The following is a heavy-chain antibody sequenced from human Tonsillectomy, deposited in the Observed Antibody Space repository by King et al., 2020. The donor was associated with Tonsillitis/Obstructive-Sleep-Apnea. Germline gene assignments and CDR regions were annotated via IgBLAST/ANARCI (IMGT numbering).Heavy chain of an antibody. Sequence: VQLQESGPGLVKPSETLSLTCTVSDDSISSYYWSWIRQPPGKGLEWIAYIYYSGTTNYNPSLKSRVTISLDTSKNQFSLKLSSGTAADTAVYYCARTSLDYGDYEFTYYMDVWGKGTTVSVSS. J-gene: IGHJ6*03. CDR2: IYYSGTT. CDR3: ARTSLDYGDYEFTYYMDV. V-gene: IGHV4-59*01. D-gene: IGHD4-17*01. CDR1: DDSISSYY.